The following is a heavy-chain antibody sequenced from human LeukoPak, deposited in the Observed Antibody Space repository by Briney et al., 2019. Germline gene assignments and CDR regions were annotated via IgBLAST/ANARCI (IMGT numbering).Heavy chain of an antibody. CDR1: GGSISSGGYY. J-gene: IGHJ3*02. CDR3: AREALAGVGATAGDAFDI. CDR2: IYYSGST. Sequence: SETLSLTCTVSGGSISSGGYYWSWIRQHPGKGLEWIGYIYYSGSTYYNPSLKSRVTISVDTSKNQFSLKLSSVTAADTAVYYCAREALAGVGATAGDAFDIWGQGTMVTVSS. D-gene: IGHD1-26*01. V-gene: IGHV4-31*03.